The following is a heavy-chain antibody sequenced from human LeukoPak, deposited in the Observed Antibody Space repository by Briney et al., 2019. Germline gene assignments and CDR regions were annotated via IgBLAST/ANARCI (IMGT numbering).Heavy chain of an antibody. J-gene: IGHJ4*02. Sequence: SETLSLTCTVPGDSLSSGNYYLSWIRQPPGKGLDWITYMSPSGTTKYNPSLKSRVTTSVDTSRTQFSLRLSSVTAADTAVYYCARGQDDRSGTLDYWGQGILVTVSS. V-gene: IGHV4-61*01. D-gene: IGHD3-22*01. CDR2: MSPSGTT. CDR1: GDSLSSGNYY. CDR3: ARGQDDRSGTLDY.